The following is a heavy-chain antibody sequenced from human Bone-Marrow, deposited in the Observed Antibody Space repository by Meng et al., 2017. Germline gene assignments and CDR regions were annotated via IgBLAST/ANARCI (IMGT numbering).Heavy chain of an antibody. D-gene: IGHD2-15*01. CDR1: GGTFNNFA. Sequence: SSVKVSCQASGGTFNNFAISWVRQAPRQGLEWTGGIIPIFETANYAEKFQGRVTITADKSTSTAYMGLSSLRSEDTAVYYCGILAGTYYYYGMDVWGQGTTVTVSS. J-gene: IGHJ6*02. V-gene: IGHV1-69*06. CDR3: GILAGTYYYYGMDV. CDR2: IIPIFETA.